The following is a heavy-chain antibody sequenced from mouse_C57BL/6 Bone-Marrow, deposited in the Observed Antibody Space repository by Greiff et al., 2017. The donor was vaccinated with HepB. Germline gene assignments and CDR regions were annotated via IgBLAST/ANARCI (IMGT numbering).Heavy chain of an antibody. Sequence: QVQLKQPGAELVKPGASVKLSCKASGYTFTSYWMHWVKQRPGQGLEWIGMIHPNSGSTNYNEKFKSKATLTVDKSSSTAYMQLSSLTSEDSAVYYCARFYYGYDRPFDYWGQGTTLTVSS. CDR1: GYTFTSYW. D-gene: IGHD2-2*01. J-gene: IGHJ2*01. V-gene: IGHV1-64*01. CDR3: ARFYYGYDRPFDY. CDR2: IHPNSGST.